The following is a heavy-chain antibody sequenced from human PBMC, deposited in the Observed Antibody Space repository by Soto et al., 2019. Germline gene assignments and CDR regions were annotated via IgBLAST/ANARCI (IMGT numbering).Heavy chain of an antibody. Sequence: QVQLVQSGAEVKKPGSSVKVSCKASGGTFSSYAISWVRQAPGQGLEWMGGIIPIFGTANYAQKFQGRVTITADESTSTAYMELVSLRSEDTAVYYCARVQPSIVVVVAATPLRWFEPWGQGTLVTVSS. CDR3: ARVQPSIVVVVAATPLRWFEP. CDR2: IIPIFGTA. D-gene: IGHD2-15*01. V-gene: IGHV1-69*12. J-gene: IGHJ5*02. CDR1: GGTFSSYA.